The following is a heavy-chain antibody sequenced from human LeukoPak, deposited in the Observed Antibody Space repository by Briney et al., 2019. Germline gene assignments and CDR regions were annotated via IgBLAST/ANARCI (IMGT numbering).Heavy chain of an antibody. V-gene: IGHV4-59*01. J-gene: IGHJ6*03. Sequence: TSETLSLTCTVSGGSISSYYWSWIRQPPGKGLEWIGYIHNSGSTTYNPSLKSRVTISVDTSKNQFSLKLSSVSAADTAVYYCARRVVTLASYYFYMDVWGKGTTVSVSS. CDR2: IHNSGST. D-gene: IGHD3-22*01. CDR1: GGSISSYY. CDR3: ARRVVTLASYYFYMDV.